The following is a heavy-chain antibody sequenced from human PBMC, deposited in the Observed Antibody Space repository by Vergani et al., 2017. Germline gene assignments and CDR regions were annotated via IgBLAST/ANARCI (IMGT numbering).Heavy chain of an antibody. J-gene: IGHJ6*03. D-gene: IGHD4-11*01. Sequence: QVQLQESGPGLVKPSETLSLTCAVSGYSISSGYYWGWIRQPPGKGLEWIGSIYHSGSTNYNPSLKSRVTISVDTSKNQFSLKLSSVTAADTAVYYCARAVTHYYYYYYYMDVWGKGTTVTVSS. CDR2: IYHSGST. CDR3: ARAVTHYYYYYYYMDV. CDR1: GYSISSGYY. V-gene: IGHV4-38-2*01.